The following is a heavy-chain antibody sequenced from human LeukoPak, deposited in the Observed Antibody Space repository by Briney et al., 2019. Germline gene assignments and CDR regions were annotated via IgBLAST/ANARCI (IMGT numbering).Heavy chain of an antibody. CDR1: GYTFTSYY. J-gene: IGHJ5*02. CDR2: INPSGGST. CDR3: ARGGPIAAAGTHWFDP. D-gene: IGHD6-13*01. V-gene: IGHV1-46*01. Sequence: ASVKVSCKASGYTFTSYYMHWVRQAPGQGLEWMGIINPSGGSTSYAQKFQGRVTMTRDTSTSTVYMELSSLRSEDTAVYYCARGGPIAAAGTHWFDPWGQGTLVTVSS.